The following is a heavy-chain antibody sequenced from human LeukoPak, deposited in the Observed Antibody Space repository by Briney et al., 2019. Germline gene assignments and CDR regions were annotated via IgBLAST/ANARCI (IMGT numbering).Heavy chain of an antibody. D-gene: IGHD3-16*01. Sequence: PGGSLRLSCAASQFIFSSHTMNWVRQAPGKGLEWVSAISGSGGSTYYADSVKGRFTISRDNSKNTLYLQMNSLRAEDTAVYYCAKYPPGYDYVWGSPTTGAYFDYWGQGTLVTVSS. CDR2: ISGSGGST. V-gene: IGHV3-23*01. J-gene: IGHJ4*02. CDR1: QFIFSSHT. CDR3: AKYPPGYDYVWGSPTTGAYFDY.